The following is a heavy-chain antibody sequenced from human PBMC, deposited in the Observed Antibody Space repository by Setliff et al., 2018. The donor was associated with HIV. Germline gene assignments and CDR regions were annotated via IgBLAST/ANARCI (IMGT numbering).Heavy chain of an antibody. CDR3: ARTPEGAAVFDY. CDR1: GYTFTAYY. D-gene: IGHD6-25*01. J-gene: IGHJ4*02. V-gene: IGHV1-2*06. Sequence: ASVKVSCKASGYTFTAYYIHWVRQAPGQGLEWMGRIDPNFGGTNYAQKFQGRVSMTRDTSASTAYMELSSLGSEDTAVFYCARTPEGAAVFDYWGQGTLVTVSS. CDR2: IDPNFGGT.